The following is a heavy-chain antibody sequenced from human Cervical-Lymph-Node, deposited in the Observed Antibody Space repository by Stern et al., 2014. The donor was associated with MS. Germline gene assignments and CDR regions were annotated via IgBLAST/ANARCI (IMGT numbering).Heavy chain of an antibody. CDR2: IRSKAYGGTT. J-gene: IGHJ4*02. CDR3: TSKGRRY. Sequence: EVQLEESGGGLVQPGRSLRLSCTASGFTFGDYALNWFRQAPGKGLEWVGFIRSKAYGGTTEYAASVKGRFTISRDDSKSIAYLQMNSLKTEDTAVYYCTSKGRRYWGQGTLVTVSS. V-gene: IGHV3-49*03. CDR1: GFTFGDYA.